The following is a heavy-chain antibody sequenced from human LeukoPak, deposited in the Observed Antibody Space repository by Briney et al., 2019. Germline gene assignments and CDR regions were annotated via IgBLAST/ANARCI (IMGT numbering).Heavy chain of an antibody. D-gene: IGHD6-19*01. Sequence: SVKVSCKASGGTFSSYAISWVRQAPGQGLEWMGRIIPIFGTANYAQKFQGRVTITTDESTSTAYMELSSLRSEDTAVYYCARDPRYSSGWYGEFDYWGQGTLVTVSS. CDR1: GGTFSSYA. CDR3: ARDPRYSSGWYGEFDY. V-gene: IGHV1-69*05. CDR2: IIPIFGTA. J-gene: IGHJ4*02.